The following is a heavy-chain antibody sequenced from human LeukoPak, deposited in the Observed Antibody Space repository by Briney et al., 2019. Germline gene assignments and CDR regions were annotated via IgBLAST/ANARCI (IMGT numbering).Heavy chain of an antibody. J-gene: IGHJ6*02. CDR1: GGSISSGDYY. Sequence: SETLSLTCTVSGGSISSGDYYWSWIRQPPGKGLEWIGYIYYSGSTNYNPSLKSRVTISVDTSKNQFSLKLSSVTAADTAVYYCARYYGSGSYSYGMDVWGQGTTVTVSS. V-gene: IGHV4-61*08. CDR2: IYYSGST. D-gene: IGHD3-10*01. CDR3: ARYYGSGSYSYGMDV.